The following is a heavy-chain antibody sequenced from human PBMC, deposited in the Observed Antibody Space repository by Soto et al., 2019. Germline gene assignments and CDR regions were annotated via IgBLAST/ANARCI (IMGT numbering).Heavy chain of an antibody. CDR3: ARADSYSSSSGWFDP. CDR1: GYTFTSYG. V-gene: IGHV1-18*01. Sequence: GASVKVSCKASGYTFTSYGISWVRQAPGQGLEWMGWISAYNGNTNYAQKLQGRVTMTTDTSTSTAYMELRSLRSDDTAVYYCARADSYSSSSGWFDPWGQGTLVTVSS. D-gene: IGHD6-6*01. J-gene: IGHJ5*02. CDR2: ISAYNGNT.